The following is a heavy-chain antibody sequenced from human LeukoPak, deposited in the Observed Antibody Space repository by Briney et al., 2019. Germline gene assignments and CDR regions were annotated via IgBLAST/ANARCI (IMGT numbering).Heavy chain of an antibody. Sequence: GGSLRLSCAVSGFTFSDYDMYWARQAPGKGLECVAFIRYDGRNKLYADSVKGRFTISRDNSENTLYLQMNSLRVEDTAVYYCTKLAAVSADYWGRGTLVTVSS. D-gene: IGHD4-11*01. V-gene: IGHV3-30*02. CDR3: TKLAAVSADY. CDR2: IRYDGRNK. J-gene: IGHJ4*02. CDR1: GFTFSDYD.